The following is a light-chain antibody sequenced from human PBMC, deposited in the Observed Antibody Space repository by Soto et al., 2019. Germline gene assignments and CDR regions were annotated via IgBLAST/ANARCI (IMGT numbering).Light chain of an antibody. CDR1: SSDVGGYNY. J-gene: IGLJ2*01. CDR2: EVS. V-gene: IGLV2-14*01. Sequence: QSALTQPASVSGSPGQSITISYTGTSSDVGGYNYVSWYQHHPGKVPKLMIYEVSNRPLGISNRFSGSKSGNTASLTISGLQSEDEADYYCSSYTTSYTQVFGGGTKLTVL. CDR3: SSYTTSYTQV.